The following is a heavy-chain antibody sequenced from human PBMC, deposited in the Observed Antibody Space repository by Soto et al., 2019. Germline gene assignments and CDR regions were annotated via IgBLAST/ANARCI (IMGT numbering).Heavy chain of an antibody. D-gene: IGHD4-4*01. CDR1: GFSFGGYW. CDR3: VMTTSTVSSWFDP. CDR2: IKEDGGEQ. Sequence: GGSLGLSCAASGFSFGGYWMSWVRQAPGKGPEWVANIKEDGGEQNYVDSVKGRFTISRANTENSLFLQMNNLRVEDSAIYYCVMTTSTVSSWFDPWGKGTPVTLSS. J-gene: IGHJ5*02. V-gene: IGHV3-7*03.